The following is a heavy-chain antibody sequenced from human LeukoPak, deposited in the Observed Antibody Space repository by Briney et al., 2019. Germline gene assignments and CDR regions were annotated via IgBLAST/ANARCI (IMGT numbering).Heavy chain of an antibody. J-gene: IGHJ6*03. D-gene: IGHD4-17*01. CDR1: GFTFSSYE. CDR2: ISSSGSTI. V-gene: IGHV3-48*03. CDR3: ARDASSDYGDYYYYMDV. Sequence: GGSLRLSCAASGFTFSSYEMIWVRQAPGKGLEWVSYISSSGSTIYYADSVKGRFTISRDNAKNSLYLQMNSLRAEDTAVYYCARDASSDYGDYYYYMDVWGKGTTVTVSS.